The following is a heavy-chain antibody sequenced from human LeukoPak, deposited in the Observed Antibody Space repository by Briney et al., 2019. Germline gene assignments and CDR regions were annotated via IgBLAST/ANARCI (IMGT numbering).Heavy chain of an antibody. D-gene: IGHD5-18*01. Sequence: SETLSLTCAVYGGSFSGYYWSWIRQPPGKGLEWIGEINHSGSTNYNPSLKSRVAISVDTSKNQFSLKLSSVTAADTAVYYCARGYSYGPYYFDYWGQGTLVTVSS. CDR3: ARGYSYGPYYFDY. CDR2: INHSGST. CDR1: GGSFSGYY. V-gene: IGHV4-34*01. J-gene: IGHJ4*02.